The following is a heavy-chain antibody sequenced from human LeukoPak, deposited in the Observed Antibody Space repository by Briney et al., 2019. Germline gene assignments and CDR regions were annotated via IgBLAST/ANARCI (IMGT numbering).Heavy chain of an antibody. V-gene: IGHV3-9*01. CDR1: GFTFDDYA. Sequence: GGALRLSCAASGFTFDDYAMHWVRQAPGKGLEGVSGVSWNSGSRGYADSVKSRFTNYRDNDKNSMYLQMNSLRAEDTALYYCAKDMNTMVRGVDYWGQGTLVTVSS. CDR2: VSWNSGSR. J-gene: IGHJ4*02. D-gene: IGHD3-10*01. CDR3: AKDMNTMVRGVDY.